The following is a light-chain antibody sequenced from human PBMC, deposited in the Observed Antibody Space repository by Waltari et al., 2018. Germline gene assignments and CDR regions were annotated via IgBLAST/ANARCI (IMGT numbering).Light chain of an antibody. CDR1: ISNVGRYNY. Sequence: QSALTQPRSVSGSPGQSVTTSCAGSISNVGRYNYVPWYQLHPGKAPQLIIYDVSERPSGVPDRFSGSKSGNTASLTISGLQAEDEADYYCSSYAGSHTEVFGTGTEITVL. CDR3: SSYAGSHTEV. J-gene: IGLJ1*01. V-gene: IGLV2-11*01. CDR2: DVS.